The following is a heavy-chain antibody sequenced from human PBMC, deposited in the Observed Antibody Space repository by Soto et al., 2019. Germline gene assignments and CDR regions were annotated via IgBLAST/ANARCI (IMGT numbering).Heavy chain of an antibody. CDR2: ISAHTGSS. CDR3: ARAFFYPGSDSHAYSFDGFDI. V-gene: IGHV1-18*01. CDR1: GYSMTRYG. D-gene: IGHD3-16*01. J-gene: IGHJ3*02. Sequence: VPVKVACKGSGYSMTRYGRGWGRQAPGQGLEGMGWISAHTGSSEDAQRLQGRVTMTTDRSTSTAYMELRSLSTDETAGYYCARAFFYPGSDSHAYSFDGFDICAPATLGTV.